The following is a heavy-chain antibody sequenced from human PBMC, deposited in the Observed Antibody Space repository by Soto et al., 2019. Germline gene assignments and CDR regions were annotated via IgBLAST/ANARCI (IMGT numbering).Heavy chain of an antibody. CDR2: ISGSGGST. J-gene: IGHJ4*02. V-gene: IGHV3-23*01. CDR3: VDRLDYFDY. D-gene: IGHD3-22*01. Sequence: GGSLRLSCAASGFTFSSYAMSWVRQAPGKGLEWVSAISGSGGSTYYADSVKGRFTISRDNSKNTRYLQMNGLRAEDTAVYYCVDRLDYFDYWGQGTLVTVSS. CDR1: GFTFSSYA.